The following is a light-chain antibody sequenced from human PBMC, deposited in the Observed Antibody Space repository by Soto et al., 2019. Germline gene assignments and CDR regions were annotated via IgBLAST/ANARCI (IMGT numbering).Light chain of an antibody. CDR2: EGS. CDR3: CSYAGSSPFV. CDR1: SNDVGSYNL. J-gene: IGLJ2*01. V-gene: IGLV2-23*03. Sequence: QSALTQPASVSGSPGQSITISCTGTSNDVGSYNLVSWYQQHPGKAPKLMIYEGSKRPSGVSNRFSGSKSDNTASLTISGLQAEDEAYYYCCSYAGSSPFVFRGGTTLTVL.